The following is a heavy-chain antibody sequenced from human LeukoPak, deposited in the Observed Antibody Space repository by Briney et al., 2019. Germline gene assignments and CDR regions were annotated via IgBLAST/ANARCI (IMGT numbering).Heavy chain of an antibody. CDR1: GGSISSYY. Sequence: PSETLSLTCTVSGGSISSYYWSWIRQPPGKGLEWIGYIYYSGSTSYNPSLKSRVTISVGMSKNQFSLKLSTVTAADTAVYYCARAARGHIRYFDYWGQGALVTVSS. J-gene: IGHJ4*02. CDR3: ARAARGHIRYFDY. V-gene: IGHV4-59*01. CDR2: IYYSGST. D-gene: IGHD2-2*02.